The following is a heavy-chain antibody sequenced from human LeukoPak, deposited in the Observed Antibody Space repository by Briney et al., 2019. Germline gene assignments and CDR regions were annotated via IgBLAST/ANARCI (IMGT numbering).Heavy chain of an antibody. Sequence: GGSLRLSCAASGFTFSTYAMNWVRQPPGKGLEWVSTISGGGDTYYADSVKGRFTISRDNSKNTLYLQMSSLRAEDTAVYYCATYGDYGRNYHYYNMDVWGQGTTVTASS. CDR1: GFTFSTYA. D-gene: IGHD4-17*01. J-gene: IGHJ6*02. CDR2: ISGGGDT. CDR3: ATYGDYGRNYHYYNMDV. V-gene: IGHV3-23*01.